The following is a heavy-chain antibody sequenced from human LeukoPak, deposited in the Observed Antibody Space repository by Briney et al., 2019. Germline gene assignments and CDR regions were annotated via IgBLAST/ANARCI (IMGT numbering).Heavy chain of an antibody. CDR3: ARDRGKVAGLFDY. CDR2: ISSSSSYI. V-gene: IGHV3-21*01. J-gene: IGHJ4*02. D-gene: IGHD6-19*01. CDR1: GFTFSSYS. Sequence: PGGSLRLSCAASGFTFSSYSMNWVRPAPGKGPEWVSSISSSSSYIYYADSVKGRFTISRDNAKNSLYLQMNSLRAEDTAVYYCARDRGKVAGLFDYWGQGTLVTVSS.